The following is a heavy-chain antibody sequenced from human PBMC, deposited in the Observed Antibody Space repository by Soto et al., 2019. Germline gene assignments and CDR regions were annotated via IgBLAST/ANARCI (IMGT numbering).Heavy chain of an antibody. D-gene: IGHD2-2*01. V-gene: IGHV4-39*01. J-gene: IGHJ4*02. Sequence: TSETLSLTCTVSGDSISSSRYYWGWVRQPPGKGLEWIGSIYYRGSTYYSPSLQSRVTISVDTSKNQFSLKLSSVTAADTAVYYCARHLHPTTGYCPSASCYHFDYWGPGTLVTVSS. CDR3: ARHLHPTTGYCPSASCYHFDY. CDR1: GDSISSSRYY. CDR2: IYYRGST.